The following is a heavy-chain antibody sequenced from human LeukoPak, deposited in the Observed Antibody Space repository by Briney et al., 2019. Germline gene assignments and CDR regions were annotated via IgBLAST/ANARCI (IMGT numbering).Heavy chain of an antibody. CDR2: IYDSGST. V-gene: IGHV4-59*01. CDR3: ARSTYYYDSSGYYYFDY. D-gene: IGHD3-22*01. Sequence: PSETLSLTCTVSGGFISSYHWSWIRQPPGKGREWSGYIYDSGSTNYNPSLKSRVTISVDTSKNQFSLKLSSVTAADTAVYYCARSTYYYDSSGYYYFDYWGEGTLITVSS. CDR1: GGFISSYH. J-gene: IGHJ4*02.